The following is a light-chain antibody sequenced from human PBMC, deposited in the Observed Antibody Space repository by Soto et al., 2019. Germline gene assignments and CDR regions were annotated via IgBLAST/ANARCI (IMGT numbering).Light chain of an antibody. J-gene: IGKJ5*01. CDR3: QQRSNWPRSIT. CDR2: DAS. V-gene: IGKV3-11*01. CDR1: QSVSSY. Sequence: EIVLTQSPATLSLSPGERATLSCRASQSVSSYLAWYQQKAGQTPRLLIYDASNRATGIPARFSGSGSGTYFTLTISSLEPEDFAVYYCQQRSNWPRSITFGQGTRLEIK.